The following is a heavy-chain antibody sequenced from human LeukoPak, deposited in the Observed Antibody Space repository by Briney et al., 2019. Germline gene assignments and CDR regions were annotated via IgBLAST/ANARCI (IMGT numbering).Heavy chain of an antibody. V-gene: IGHV1-8*02. CDR2: MNPNSGNT. D-gene: IGHD6-6*01. Sequence: ASVKVSCKASGGTFISYAISWVRQATGQGLEWMGWMNPNSGNTGYAQKFQGRVTMTRNTPISTAYMELSSLRSEDTAVYYCARGMEYSSSNYYYYGMDVWGQGTTVTVSS. CDR1: GGTFISYA. J-gene: IGHJ6*02. CDR3: ARGMEYSSSNYYYYGMDV.